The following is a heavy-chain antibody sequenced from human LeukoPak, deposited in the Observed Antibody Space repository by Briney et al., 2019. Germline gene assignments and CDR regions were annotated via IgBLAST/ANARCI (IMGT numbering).Heavy chain of an antibody. D-gene: IGHD4-17*01. CDR3: AKTVTVTTSAFDI. CDR1: GYSISSGYY. V-gene: IGHV4-38-2*02. Sequence: SETLSLTCTVSGYSISSGYYWGWIRQPPGKGLEWIGSIYHSESTYYNPSLKSRVTISVDTSKNQFSLKLSSVTAADTAVYYCAKTVTVTTSAFDIWGQGTMVTVSS. CDR2: IYHSEST. J-gene: IGHJ3*02.